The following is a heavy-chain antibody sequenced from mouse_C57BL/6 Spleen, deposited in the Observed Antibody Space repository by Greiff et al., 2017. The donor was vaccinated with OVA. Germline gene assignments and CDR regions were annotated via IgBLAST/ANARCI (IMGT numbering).Heavy chain of an antibody. CDR1: GFTFSSYA. V-gene: IGHV5-9-1*02. Sequence: EVKVVESGEGLVKPGGSLKLSCAASGFTFSSYAMSWVRQTPEKRLEWVAYISSGGDYIYYADTVKGRFTISRDNARNTLYLQMSSLKSEDTAMYYCTRVEIYYDYDVWFAYWGQGTLVTVSA. CDR2: ISSGGDYI. J-gene: IGHJ3*01. CDR3: TRVEIYYDYDVWFAY. D-gene: IGHD2-4*01.